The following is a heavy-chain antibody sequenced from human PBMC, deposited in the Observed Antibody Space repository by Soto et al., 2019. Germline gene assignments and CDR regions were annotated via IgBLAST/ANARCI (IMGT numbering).Heavy chain of an antibody. V-gene: IGHV4-31*03. CDR1: GGSISSGGYY. Sequence: LTCTVSGGSISSGGYYWSWIRQHPGKGLEWIGYIYYSGSTYYNPSLKSRVTISVDTSKNQFSLKLSSVTAADTAVYYCASGRRGYCSSTSCYEMVWFDPWGQGTLVTVSS. CDR3: ASGRRGYCSSTSCYEMVWFDP. CDR2: IYYSGST. D-gene: IGHD2-2*01. J-gene: IGHJ5*02.